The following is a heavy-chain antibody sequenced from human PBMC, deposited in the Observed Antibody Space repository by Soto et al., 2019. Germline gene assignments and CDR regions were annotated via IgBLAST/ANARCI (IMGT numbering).Heavy chain of an antibody. CDR3: VRDAFPTITEAGVSPGDV. V-gene: IGHV1-18*01. Sequence: QVQLVQSGAEVKKPGASVKVSCETSGYTFIIYGISWVRQAPGQGLEWLGWISGHSGNRKFAENFQARVTLPADTSTPTVYMELRSLRSDDTAIYYCVRDAFPTITEAGVSPGDVWGQGTTVKVS. D-gene: IGHD6-19*01. CDR1: GYTFIIYG. J-gene: IGHJ6*02. CDR2: ISGHSGNR.